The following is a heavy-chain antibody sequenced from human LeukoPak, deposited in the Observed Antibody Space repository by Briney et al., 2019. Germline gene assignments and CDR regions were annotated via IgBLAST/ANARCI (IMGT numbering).Heavy chain of an antibody. CDR2: ISSGGST. CDR3: ARDTPPDY. CDR1: GITASSNY. J-gene: IGHJ4*02. Sequence: GGSLRLSCAASGITASSNYMSWVRQAPGKGLEWVSVISSGGSTSYADSVKGRFTISRDNSKNTLYLQTNSLRAEDTAVYYCARDTPPDYWGQGTLVTVSS. V-gene: IGHV3-53*01.